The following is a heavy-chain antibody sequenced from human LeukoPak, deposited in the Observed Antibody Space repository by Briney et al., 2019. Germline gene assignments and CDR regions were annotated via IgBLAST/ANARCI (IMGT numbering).Heavy chain of an antibody. Sequence: SSETLSLTCNVSGGSISSSDSFWGWIRQPPGKGLECIGTISYSGSTYYNPSLKSRVTISVDTSKNQFSLRLSSVTAADTAVYYCAREILYDSTGYYLWGQGTVVTVSS. J-gene: IGHJ4*02. D-gene: IGHD3-22*01. CDR3: AREILYDSTGYYL. CDR1: GGSISSSDSF. V-gene: IGHV4-39*07. CDR2: ISYSGST.